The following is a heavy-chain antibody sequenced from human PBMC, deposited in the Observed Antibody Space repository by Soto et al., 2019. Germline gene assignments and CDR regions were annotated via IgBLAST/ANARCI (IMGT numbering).Heavy chain of an antibody. CDR3: ARSIVVVTALDY. D-gene: IGHD2-21*02. V-gene: IGHV1-3*01. CDR2: INAGNGNT. J-gene: IGHJ4*02. CDR1: GYTFNRYG. Sequence: GASVKVSCKASGYTFNRYGISWVRQAPGQRLEWMGWINAGNGNTKYSQKFQGRVTITRDTSASTAYMELSSLRSEDTAVYYCARSIVVVTALDYWGQGTLVTVSS.